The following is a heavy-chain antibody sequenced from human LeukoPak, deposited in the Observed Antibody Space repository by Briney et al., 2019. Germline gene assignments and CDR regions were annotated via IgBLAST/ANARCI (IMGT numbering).Heavy chain of an antibody. J-gene: IGHJ4*02. CDR1: GFTFSSYA. CDR3: ARDTISFQIEKATIPLAY. Sequence: GGSLRLSCAASGFTFSSYAMHWVRQAPGKGLEWVAVISYDKSHKYYADSVKGRFTISRDNSKNTLYLQMNSLRAEDTAVYYCARDTISFQIEKATIPLAYWGQGTLVTVSS. D-gene: IGHD5-24*01. V-gene: IGHV3-30*04. CDR2: ISYDKSHK.